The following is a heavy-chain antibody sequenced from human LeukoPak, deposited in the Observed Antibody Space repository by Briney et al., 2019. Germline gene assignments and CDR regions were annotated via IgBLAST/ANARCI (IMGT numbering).Heavy chain of an antibody. J-gene: IGHJ6*02. V-gene: IGHV3-66*01. CDR3: ARDGACSGGTCHSFNGLDV. Sequence: PGGSLRLSCTASGFTFSDSYMSWVRQAPGKRLEWVSTIYSGGSTYYGDSVKGRFTISRDSSKNTLFLQMNSLRAEDTAIYYCARDGACSGGTCHSFNGLDVWGQGTTVTVSS. CDR1: GFTFSDSY. CDR2: IYSGGST. D-gene: IGHD2-15*01.